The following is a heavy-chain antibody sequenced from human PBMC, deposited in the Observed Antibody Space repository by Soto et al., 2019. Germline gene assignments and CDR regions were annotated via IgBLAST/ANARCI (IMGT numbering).Heavy chain of an antibody. Sequence: GESLKISCEVSGYSFTTYWIGWVRQMPGKGLEGMVIIYPGDSDTRYSPSFQGQVTISADKSINTTYLQWSSLKASDTAIYYCARQAAAGKYYYAMDVWGQGTTVTVSS. D-gene: IGHD6-13*01. CDR1: GYSFTTYW. V-gene: IGHV5-51*01. J-gene: IGHJ6*02. CDR3: ARQAAAGKYYYAMDV. CDR2: IYPGDSDT.